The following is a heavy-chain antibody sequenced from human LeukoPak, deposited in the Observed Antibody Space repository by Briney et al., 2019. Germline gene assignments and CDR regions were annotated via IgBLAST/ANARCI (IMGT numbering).Heavy chain of an antibody. CDR2: ISSGGDDI. J-gene: IGHJ4*02. CDR1: GFTLSPYS. D-gene: IGHD5-12*01. V-gene: IGHV3-21*01. CDR3: ATKQWLNS. Sequence: PGGPLSLPCAASGFTLSPYSRPWSPQAPGKGLEWVSSISSGGDDIYYSDLVKGRFTISRDSAKNSLFLQMSNLRADDTAVYYCATKQWLNSWGQGTWVTVSS.